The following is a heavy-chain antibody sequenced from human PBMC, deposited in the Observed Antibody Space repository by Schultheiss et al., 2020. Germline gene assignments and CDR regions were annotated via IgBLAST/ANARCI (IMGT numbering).Heavy chain of an antibody. CDR1: GGSIGRYY. D-gene: IGHD4-11*01. Sequence: SETLSLTCSVSGGSIGRYYWTWIRHPPGNGLEWIGYAYYSGSTNYNPSLKSRVTISVDTSKNHFSLKLSSVTAADTAVYYCARLTATARFEENWVDPWGQGTLVTVSS. J-gene: IGHJ5*02. V-gene: IGHV4-59*08. CDR2: AYYSGST. CDR3: ARLTATARFEENWVDP.